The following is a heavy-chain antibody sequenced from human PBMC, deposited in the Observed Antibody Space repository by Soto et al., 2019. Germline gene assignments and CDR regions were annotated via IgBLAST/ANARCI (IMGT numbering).Heavy chain of an antibody. V-gene: IGHV1-46*01. Sequence: GASVKVSCKASGYTFTSYYMHWVRQAPGQGLEWMGIINPSGGSTSYAQKFQGRVTMTRDTSTSTVYMELSSLRSEDTAVYYCAREAYCGGDCYVVDAFDIWGQGTMVTVSS. D-gene: IGHD2-21*02. CDR2: INPSGGST. J-gene: IGHJ3*02. CDR3: AREAYCGGDCYVVDAFDI. CDR1: GYTFTSYY.